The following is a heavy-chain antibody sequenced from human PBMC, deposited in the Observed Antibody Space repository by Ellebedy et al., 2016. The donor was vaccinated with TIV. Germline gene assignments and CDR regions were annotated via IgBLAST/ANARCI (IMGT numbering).Heavy chain of an antibody. J-gene: IGHJ6*02. Sequence: GESLKISCAASGFTFSNYAVSWVRRSPGKGLDWVSLISGNGEYTYYADSVKGRLTISRDNSMDTVYLQMNSLGVGDTAVYYCAKLGFDILTGSGGMDVWGQGTTVTVSS. CDR3: AKLGFDILTGSGGMDV. V-gene: IGHV3-23*01. CDR1: GFTFSNYA. CDR2: ISGNGEYT. D-gene: IGHD3-9*01.